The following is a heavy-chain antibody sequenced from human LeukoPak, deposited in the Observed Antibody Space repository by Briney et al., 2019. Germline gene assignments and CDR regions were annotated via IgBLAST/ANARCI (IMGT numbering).Heavy chain of an antibody. Sequence: PSETLSLTCAVYGGSFSGYYWSWIRQPPGKGLEWIGEINHSGSTNYNPSLKSRVTISVDTSKNQFSLKLSSVTAADTAVYYCARGFLIVRGSKSTTDNWFDPWGQGTLVTVSS. CDR3: ARGFLIVRGSKSTTDNWFDP. CDR2: INHSGST. V-gene: IGHV4-34*01. D-gene: IGHD3-10*01. J-gene: IGHJ5*02. CDR1: GGSFSGYY.